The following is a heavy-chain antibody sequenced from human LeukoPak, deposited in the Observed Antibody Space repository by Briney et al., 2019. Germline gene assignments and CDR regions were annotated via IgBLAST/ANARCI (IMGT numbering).Heavy chain of an antibody. J-gene: IGHJ4*02. V-gene: IGHV3-9*01. CDR2: ISWNSGSI. CDR1: GFTFDDYA. D-gene: IGHD3-9*01. Sequence: GRSLRLSCAASGFTFDDYAMHWVRQAPGKGLEWVSGISWNSGSIGYADSVKGRFTISRDNAKKSLFLQMNDLRDEDTAVYYCARDYDWAFDFWGQGTRVTVSS. CDR3: ARDYDWAFDF.